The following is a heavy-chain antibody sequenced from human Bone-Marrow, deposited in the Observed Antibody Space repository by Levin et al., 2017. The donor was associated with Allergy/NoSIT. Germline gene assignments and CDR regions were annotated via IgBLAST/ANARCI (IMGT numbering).Heavy chain of an antibody. Sequence: GGSLRLSCAVSGFTFSDYYMDWVRQAPGKGLEWVGRIRNKDNSYATEYAASVKGRFTISGDDSKNSLFLQMNSLETEDTAVYYCVREKGRRAYNFDCWGQGTLVTVSS. CDR2: IRNKDNSYAT. V-gene: IGHV3-72*01. J-gene: IGHJ4*02. D-gene: IGHD4-11*01. CDR3: VREKGRRAYNFDC. CDR1: GFTFSDYY.